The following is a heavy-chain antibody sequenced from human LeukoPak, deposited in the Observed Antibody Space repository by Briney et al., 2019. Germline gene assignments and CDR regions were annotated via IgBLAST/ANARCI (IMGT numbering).Heavy chain of an antibody. V-gene: IGHV3-21*01. CDR2: ISSSSSYI. CDR3: ARDRPSEGCFGEERLYYMDV. Sequence: GGSLRLSCAASGFTFSSYSMNWVRQAPGKGLEWVSSISSSSSYIYYADSVKGRFTISRDNAKNSLYLQMNSLRAEDTAVYYCARDRPSEGCFGEERLYYMDVWGKGTTVTISS. D-gene: IGHD3-10*01. J-gene: IGHJ6*03. CDR1: GFTFSSYS.